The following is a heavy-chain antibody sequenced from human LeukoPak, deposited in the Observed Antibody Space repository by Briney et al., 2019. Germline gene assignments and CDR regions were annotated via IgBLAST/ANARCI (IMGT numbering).Heavy chain of an antibody. CDR1: GLIFRDYA. CDR3: AKASWVSSADAVL. J-gene: IGHJ4*02. Sequence: GGSLRLSCVASGLIFRDYAMSWVRQAPAGGLEWVSSLRGDGETFYTDSVQGRFTLSRDHSRNTVYLQLSNLRVEDTAVYYCAKASWVSSADAVLWGQGTLVTVS. CDR2: LRGDGET. D-gene: IGHD3-16*01. V-gene: IGHV3-23*01.